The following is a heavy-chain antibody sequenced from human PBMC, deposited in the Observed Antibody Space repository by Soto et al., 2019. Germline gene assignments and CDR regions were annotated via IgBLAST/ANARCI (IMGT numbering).Heavy chain of an antibody. D-gene: IGHD6-19*01. J-gene: IGHJ6*02. CDR2: ISAYNGNT. Sequence: QVQLVQSGAEVKKPGASVKVSCKASGYTFISYGISWVRQAPGQGLEWMGWISAYNGNTNYAQKLQDRVSMTTDTSTTTAYMELRSLRSDDTAVYFCARDRGLSSGWYEDGMDVWGQGTTVTVTS. CDR3: ARDRGLSSGWYEDGMDV. CDR1: GYTFISYG. V-gene: IGHV1-18*01.